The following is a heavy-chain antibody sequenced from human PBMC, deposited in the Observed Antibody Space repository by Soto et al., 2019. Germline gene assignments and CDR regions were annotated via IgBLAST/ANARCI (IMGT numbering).Heavy chain of an antibody. CDR3: ARDDWDYGDYVSNYYFDY. CDR1: GYTFTSYG. J-gene: IGHJ4*02. CDR2: ISAYNGNT. D-gene: IGHD4-17*01. Sequence: ASVKVSCKASGYTFTSYGISWVRQAPGQGLEWMGWISAYNGNTNYAQKLQGRVTVTTDTSTSTAYMELRSLRSDDMAVYYCARDDWDYGDYVSNYYFDYWGQGTLVTVPQ. V-gene: IGHV1-18*03.